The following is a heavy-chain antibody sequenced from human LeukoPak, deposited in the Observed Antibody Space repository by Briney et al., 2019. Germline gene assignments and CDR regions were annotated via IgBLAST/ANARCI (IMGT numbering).Heavy chain of an antibody. CDR1: GGTFSSHA. D-gene: IGHD2-15*01. CDR2: IIPIFGTA. Sequence: SVKVSCKASGGTFSSHAISWARQAPGQGLEWMGGIIPIFGTANYAQKFQGRVTITADESTSTAYMELSSLRSEDTAVYYCARSGNDIVVVVAATRPSDYYYMDVWGKGTTVTISS. V-gene: IGHV1-69*13. J-gene: IGHJ6*03. CDR3: ARSGNDIVVVVAATRPSDYYYMDV.